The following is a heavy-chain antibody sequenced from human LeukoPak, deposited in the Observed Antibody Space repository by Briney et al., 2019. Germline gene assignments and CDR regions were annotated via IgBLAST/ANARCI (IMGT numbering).Heavy chain of an antibody. V-gene: IGHV3-20*04. CDR1: GFTFDDYG. D-gene: IGHD5-12*01. CDR2: INWNGGST. Sequence: GGSLRLSCAASGFTFDDYGMSWVRHAPGKGLEWVSGINWNGGSTGYADSVKGRFTISRDNAKNSLYLQMNSLRAEDTALYYCARAYSGYENYYYYYYMDVWGKGTTVAVSS. CDR3: ARAYSGYENYYYYYYMDV. J-gene: IGHJ6*03.